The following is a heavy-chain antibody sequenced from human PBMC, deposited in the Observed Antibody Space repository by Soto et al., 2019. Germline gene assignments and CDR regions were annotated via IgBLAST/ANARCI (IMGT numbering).Heavy chain of an antibody. CDR2: INSDGSST. V-gene: IGHV3-74*01. Sequence: GGSLRLSCAASGFTFSSYWMHWVRQAPGKGLVWVSRINSDGSSTSYADSVKGRFTISRDNAKNTLYLQMNSLRAEDTSVYYCAKEGGLSGSYYISSSYYFDYWGQGTLVTVSS. CDR1: GFTFSSYW. J-gene: IGHJ4*02. CDR3: AKEGGLSGSYYISSSYYFDY. D-gene: IGHD1-26*01.